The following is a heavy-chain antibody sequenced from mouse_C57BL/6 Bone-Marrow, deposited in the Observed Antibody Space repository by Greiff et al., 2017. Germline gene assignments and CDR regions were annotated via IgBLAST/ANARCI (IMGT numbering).Heavy chain of an antibody. V-gene: IGHV1-47*01. CDR3: ERRNGYYDAKYY. CDR1: GYTFTNYP. D-gene: IGHD2-3*01. Sequence: QVQLQQSGAELVKPGASVKMSCKASGYTFTNYPIEWMKQKHGTSLEWIGNFHPYNDDTTYNEKFKGKATLTVEKSSSTAYLELSRLTSDDSAVYYCERRNGYYDAKYYWGRGTSVTVTS. CDR2: FHPYNDDT. J-gene: IGHJ4*01.